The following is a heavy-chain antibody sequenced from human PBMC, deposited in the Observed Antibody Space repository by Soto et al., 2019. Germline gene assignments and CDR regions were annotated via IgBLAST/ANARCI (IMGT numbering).Heavy chain of an antibody. CDR1: GFSLSADGVG. D-gene: IGHD2-2*01. CDR2: IYWDDDK. CDR3: AHAYGGTSWPNDAFDV. J-gene: IGHJ3*01. Sequence: QITLKESGPTLVKPTQTLTLTCTFSGFSLSADGVGVGWIRQPPGKALEWLALIYWDDDKRYRPSLKSRLTIPKDPSKNQVVLTMTNMDPVDTATYYCAHAYGGTSWPNDAFDVWGQGTEVTVSS. V-gene: IGHV2-5*02.